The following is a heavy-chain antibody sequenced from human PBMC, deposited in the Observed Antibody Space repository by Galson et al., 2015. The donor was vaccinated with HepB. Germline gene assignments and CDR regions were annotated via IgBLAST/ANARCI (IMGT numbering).Heavy chain of an antibody. D-gene: IGHD5-18*01. CDR3: ANRPDLLHSNTQPCPRLSDCSFADTACSWRCL. Sequence: PALVKPTQTLTLTCTFSGFSLSTSGVGVGWIRQPPGKALEWLALIYWDDDKRYSPSLKSRLTITKDTSKNQVVLTMTNMDPVDTATYYCANRPDLLHSNTQPCPRLSDCSFADTACSWRCLW. CDR1: GFSLSTSGVG. CDR2: IYWDDDK. V-gene: IGHV2-5*02. J-gene: IGHJ2*01.